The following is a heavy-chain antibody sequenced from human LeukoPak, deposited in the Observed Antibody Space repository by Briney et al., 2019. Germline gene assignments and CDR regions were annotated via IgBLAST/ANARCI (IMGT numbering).Heavy chain of an antibody. Sequence: PGGSLRLSCAASGSTFSSYAKSWVRQAPGKGLEWVSAISGSGGSTYYADSVKGRFTISRDNSKNTLYLQMNSLRAEDTAVYYCASIVVVPAAIPGGFDPWGQGTLVTVSS. CDR3: ASIVVVPAAIPGGFDP. V-gene: IGHV3-23*01. CDR1: GSTFSSYA. CDR2: ISGSGGST. D-gene: IGHD2-2*02. J-gene: IGHJ5*02.